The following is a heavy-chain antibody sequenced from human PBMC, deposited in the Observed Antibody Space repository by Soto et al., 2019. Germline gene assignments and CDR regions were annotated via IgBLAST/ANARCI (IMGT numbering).Heavy chain of an antibody. CDR2: INPNSGST. CDR3: ARDRHSNSYYFDY. J-gene: IGHJ4*02. V-gene: IGHV1-8*01. CDR1: GYTFTSYD. Sequence: ASVKVSCKASGYTFTSYDINWVRQATGQGLEWMGRINPNSGSTSYAQKFQGRVTMTRDTSTSTADMELSSLRSEDTAVYYCARDRHSNSYYFDYWGQGTLVTVSS. D-gene: IGHD4-4*01.